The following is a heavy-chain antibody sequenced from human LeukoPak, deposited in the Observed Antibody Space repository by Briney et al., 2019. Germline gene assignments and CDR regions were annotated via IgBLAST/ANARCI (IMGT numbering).Heavy chain of an antibody. CDR2: ISGSGGST. J-gene: IGHJ4*02. D-gene: IGHD4/OR15-4a*01. CDR3: ARDTLGEGEDANYAVYYFDY. V-gene: IGHV3-23*01. CDR1: GFTFSSYA. Sequence: PGGSLRLSCAASGFTFSSYAMSWVRQAPGKGLEWVSAISGSGGSTYYADSVKGRFTISRDNSKNTLYVQMKSLRADDTAFYYCARDTLGEGEDANYAVYYFDYWGQGTVVTVSS.